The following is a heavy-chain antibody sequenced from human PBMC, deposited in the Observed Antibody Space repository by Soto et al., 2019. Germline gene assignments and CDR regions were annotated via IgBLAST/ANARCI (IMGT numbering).Heavy chain of an antibody. D-gene: IGHD2-2*01. J-gene: IGHJ6*03. CDR2: ISSSSSYV. V-gene: IGHV3-21*01. CDR1: GLTFSSYS. Sequence: EVRLVESGGGLVKPGGSLRLSCAASGLTFSSYSMSWVRQAPGKGPEWVSSISSSSSYVYYADSVKGRFTISRDNAKNSLYLQMNSLRAEDTAVYYCARAPTSTYCSSTSCYDYYYYMDVWGKGTTVTVSS. CDR3: ARAPTSTYCSSTSCYDYYYYMDV.